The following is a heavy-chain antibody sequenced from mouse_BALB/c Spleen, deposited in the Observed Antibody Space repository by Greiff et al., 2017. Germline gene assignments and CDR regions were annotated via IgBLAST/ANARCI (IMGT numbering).Heavy chain of an antibody. J-gene: IGHJ4*01. Sequence: VQLQQSGAELVKPGASVKLSCTASGFNIKDTYMHWVKQRPEQGLEWIGRIDPANGNTKYDPKFQGKATITADTSSNTAYLQLSSLTSEDTAVYYCARYQCTTATGYYAMDYWGQGTSVTVSS. CDR1: GFNIKDTY. CDR3: ARYQCTTATGYYAMDY. D-gene: IGHD1-2*01. V-gene: IGHV14-3*02. CDR2: IDPANGNT.